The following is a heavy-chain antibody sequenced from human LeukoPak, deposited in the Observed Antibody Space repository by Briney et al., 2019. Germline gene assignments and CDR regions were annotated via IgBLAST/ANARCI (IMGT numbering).Heavy chain of an antibody. J-gene: IGHJ5*02. CDR1: GGSFSGYY. CDR2: INHSGST. D-gene: IGHD3-9*01. Sequence: SETLSLTCTVSGGSFSGYYWSWIRQPPGKGLEWIGEINHSGSTNYNPSLKSRVTISVDTSKNQFSLKLSSVTAADTAVYYCARRSGVLRYFDWFDPWGQGTLVTVSS. CDR3: ARRSGVLRYFDWFDP. V-gene: IGHV4-34*01.